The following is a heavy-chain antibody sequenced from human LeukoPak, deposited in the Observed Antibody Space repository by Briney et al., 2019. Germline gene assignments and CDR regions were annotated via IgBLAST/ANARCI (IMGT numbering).Heavy chain of an antibody. CDR2: KSTGRSDK. CDR1: GFTFSDYG. Sequence: PGRSLRLSCAASGFTFSDYGMQWVRQAPGKGLEWVALKSTGRSDKDYADSVKGRFTISRDNSKNTLYLQMNSLRVEDTAVYYCAKEGTRSWCGEATWGQGTLVTVSS. CDR3: AKEGTRSWCGEAT. D-gene: IGHD6-13*01. V-gene: IGHV3-30*18. J-gene: IGHJ5*02.